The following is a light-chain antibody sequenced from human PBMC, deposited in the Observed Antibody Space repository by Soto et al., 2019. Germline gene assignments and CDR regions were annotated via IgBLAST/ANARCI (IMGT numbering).Light chain of an antibody. CDR1: QNVHKY. J-gene: IGKJ1*01. CDR3: QQSYVSPWT. Sequence: DIQMTQSPSSLSASVGDRVTISCRSSQNVHKYLNWYQQRPGKAPKLLVYEAFTLETGVSSRFSGSGSGTDFTLSIDSLQPEDIATYYCQQSYVSPWTFGQGTKVEI. CDR2: EAF. V-gene: IGKV1-39*01.